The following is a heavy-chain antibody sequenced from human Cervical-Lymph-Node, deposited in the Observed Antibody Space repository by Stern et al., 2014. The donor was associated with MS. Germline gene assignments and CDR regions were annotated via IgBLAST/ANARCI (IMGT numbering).Heavy chain of an antibody. Sequence: VQLVESGGGVVQPGRSLRLSCAASGFTFSSYGMHWVRQAPGKGLEWVAVIWYDGSNKYYADSVKGRFTISRDNSKNTLYLQMNSLRAEDTAVYYCARDRFLQLGDSYPGDYWGQGTLVTVSS. V-gene: IGHV3-33*01. J-gene: IGHJ4*02. CDR2: IWYDGSNK. D-gene: IGHD3-10*01. CDR3: ARDRFLQLGDSYPGDY. CDR1: GFTFSSYG.